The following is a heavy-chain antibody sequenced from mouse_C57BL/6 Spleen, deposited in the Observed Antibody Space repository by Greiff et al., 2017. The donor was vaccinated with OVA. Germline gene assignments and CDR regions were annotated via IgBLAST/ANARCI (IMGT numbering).Heavy chain of an antibody. CDR1: GFTFNTYA. J-gene: IGHJ2*01. V-gene: IGHV10-3*01. Sequence: EVMLVESGGGLVQPKGSLKLSCAASGFTFNTYAMHWVRQAPGKGLEWVARIRRKSSNYATYYADSVKDRFTISRDDSQSMLYLQMNNLKTEDTAMYYCVGGTGTSFDYWGQGTTLTVSS. D-gene: IGHD4-1*01. CDR2: IRRKSSNYAT. CDR3: VGGTGTSFDY.